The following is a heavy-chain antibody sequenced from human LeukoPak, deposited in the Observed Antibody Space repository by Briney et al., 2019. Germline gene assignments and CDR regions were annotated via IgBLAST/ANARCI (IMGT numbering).Heavy chain of an antibody. D-gene: IGHD6-13*01. Sequence: SVKVSCKASGFTFTSSAMRWVRQARGQRLEWIGWIVVGSGNTNYAQKFQERVTITRDMSTSTAYMELSSLRSEDTAVYYCAASNSSSYYGMDVWGQGTTVTVSS. CDR3: AASNSSSYYGMDV. V-gene: IGHV1-58*02. CDR2: IVVGSGNT. CDR1: GFTFTSSA. J-gene: IGHJ6*02.